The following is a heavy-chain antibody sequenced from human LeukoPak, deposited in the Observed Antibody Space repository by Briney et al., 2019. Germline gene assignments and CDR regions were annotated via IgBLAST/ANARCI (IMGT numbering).Heavy chain of an antibody. CDR3: AKDSYSKGDF. CDR2: IGGNT. Sequence: GGSLRLSCAVSGFIFSNYAMGWVRQAPGKGLEWVSAIGGNTYYADSVKGRFTVSRDNSKNTLYLQMNSLRAEDTAVYYCAKDSYSKGDFWGQGVLVTVSS. V-gene: IGHV3-23*01. D-gene: IGHD6-13*01. J-gene: IGHJ4*02. CDR1: GFIFSNYA.